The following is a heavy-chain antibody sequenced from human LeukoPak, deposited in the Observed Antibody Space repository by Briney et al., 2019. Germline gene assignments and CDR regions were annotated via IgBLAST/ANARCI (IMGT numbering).Heavy chain of an antibody. J-gene: IGHJ4*02. Sequence: PGGSLRLSCAASGFTFSSYSMNWVRQAPGKGLEWVSSISSSSSYIYYADSVKGRFTISRDNSKNTLYLQMNSLRAEDTAVYYCAREAYDSSGYWRMQGGPGGFYFDYWGQGTLVTVSS. D-gene: IGHD3-22*01. V-gene: IGHV3-21*01. CDR1: GFTFSSYS. CDR3: AREAYDSSGYWRMQGGPGGFYFDY. CDR2: ISSSSSYI.